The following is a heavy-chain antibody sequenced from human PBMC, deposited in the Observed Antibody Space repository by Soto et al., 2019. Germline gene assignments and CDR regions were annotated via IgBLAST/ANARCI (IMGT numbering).Heavy chain of an antibody. Sequence: SETLSLTCTVSGGSISSHYWSWIRQPAGKGLEWIGRIYTSGSTNYNPSLKSRVTMSVDTSKNQFSLKLSSVTAADTAVYYCARDLRCSSTSCSYFDYWGQGTLVTVSS. CDR3: ARDLRCSSTSCSYFDY. J-gene: IGHJ4*02. V-gene: IGHV4-4*07. CDR1: GGSISSHY. D-gene: IGHD2-2*01. CDR2: IYTSGST.